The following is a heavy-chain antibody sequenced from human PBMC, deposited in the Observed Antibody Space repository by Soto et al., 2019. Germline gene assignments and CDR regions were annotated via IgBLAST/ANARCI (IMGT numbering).Heavy chain of an antibody. CDR3: ARQGYYGSGSYLGY. CDR2: IWYDGSNK. Sequence: QVQLVESGGGVVQPGRSLRLSCAASGFTFSSYGMHWVRQAPGKGLEWVAVIWYDGSNKYYADSVKGRFTISRDNSKNTLYLQMNSLRAEDTAVYYCARQGYYGSGSYLGYWGQGTLVTVSS. J-gene: IGHJ4*02. D-gene: IGHD3-10*01. V-gene: IGHV3-33*01. CDR1: GFTFSSYG.